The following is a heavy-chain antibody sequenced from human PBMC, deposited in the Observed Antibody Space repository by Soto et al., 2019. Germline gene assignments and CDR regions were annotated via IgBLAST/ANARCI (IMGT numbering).Heavy chain of an antibody. Sequence: EVQLLESGGGLVQPGGSLRLSCAASGFTFNSYAMSWVRQVPGKGLGWVSSITGTGGDTYYADSVSGRFIISRDNSENTLFLQGNSLRVDDTAVYFCATYSVYGGNPRNAFDVWGQGTVITVSP. CDR3: ATYSVYGGNPRNAFDV. J-gene: IGHJ3*01. V-gene: IGHV3-23*01. CDR1: GFTFNSYA. CDR2: ITGTGGDT. D-gene: IGHD4-17*01.